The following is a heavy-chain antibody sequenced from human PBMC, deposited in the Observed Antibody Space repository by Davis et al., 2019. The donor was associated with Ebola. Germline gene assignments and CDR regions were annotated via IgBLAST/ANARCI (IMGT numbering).Heavy chain of an antibody. Sequence: GESLKISCAASGFTFNIFDMHWVRQAPGKGLEWVAFIRYDGSNKYYADSVKGRFTISRDNSKNTLYLQMNSLRAEDTAVYYCAKAGATRTLAFDYWGQGTLVTVSS. CDR1: GFTFNIFD. CDR2: IRYDGSNK. CDR3: AKAGATRTLAFDY. D-gene: IGHD1-26*01. V-gene: IGHV3-30*02. J-gene: IGHJ4*02.